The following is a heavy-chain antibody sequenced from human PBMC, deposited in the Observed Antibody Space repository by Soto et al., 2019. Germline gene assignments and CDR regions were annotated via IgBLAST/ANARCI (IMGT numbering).Heavy chain of an antibody. D-gene: IGHD3-9*01. CDR1: GYTFGHFY. V-gene: IGHV1-18*01. Sequence: QVQLVQSGAEVKRPGDSVKVSCQASGYTFGHFYITWVRQAPGQGLEWMGAINPHNRNTNYAEKFRGRVTMTTDTVMTTAHIDLRSLRSDETAVYYCAREEGGYDTLPGFYMAHRFDLWGQGALVTVSS. CDR3: AREEGGYDTLPGFYMAHRFDL. J-gene: IGHJ4*02. CDR2: INPHNRNT.